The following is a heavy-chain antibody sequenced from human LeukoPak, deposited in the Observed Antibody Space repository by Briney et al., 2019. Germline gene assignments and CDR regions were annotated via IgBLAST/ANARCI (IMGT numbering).Heavy chain of an antibody. J-gene: IGHJ4*02. D-gene: IGHD2-8*01. CDR3: SRENGAFSPFGY. Sequence: SETLSLTCTVSGXSISSYYWSWIRQPPGKRLEWIGYIYYSGSTKYNPSLKSRVTVSLDKSKNHLSLNLTSVTAADTAVYYCSRENGAFSPFGYWGQGTLVTVPS. CDR1: GXSISSYY. V-gene: IGHV4-59*12. CDR2: IYYSGST.